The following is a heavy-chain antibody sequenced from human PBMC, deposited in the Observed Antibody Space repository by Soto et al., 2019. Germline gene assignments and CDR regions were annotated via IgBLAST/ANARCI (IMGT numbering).Heavy chain of an antibody. CDR3: AAGGPYYDFWSGYFPYYYYMDV. CDR1: GYTFTSYD. J-gene: IGHJ6*03. V-gene: IGHV1-8*01. D-gene: IGHD3-3*01. CDR2: MNPNSGNT. Sequence: ASVKVSCKASGYTFTSYDINWVRQATGQGLEWMGWMNPNSGNTGYAQKFQGRVTMTRNTSISTAYMELSSLRSEDTAVYYCAAGGPYYDFWSGYFPYYYYMDVWGPGTTVTVSS.